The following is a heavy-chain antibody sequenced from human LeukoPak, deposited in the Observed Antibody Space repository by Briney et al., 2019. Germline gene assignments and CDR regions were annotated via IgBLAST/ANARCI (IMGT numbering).Heavy chain of an antibody. V-gene: IGHV7-4-1*02. CDR3: AREVRDGYNNFDY. J-gene: IGHJ4*02. D-gene: IGHD5-24*01. CDR1: GYTFTRYA. Sequence: VASVKVSCKTSGYTFTRYALNWVRQAPGQGLEWMGWINTNTANPTYAQGFTGRFVFSLDTPVSTAYLQITSLKAEDTAVYYCAREVRDGYNNFDYWGQGTLVTVSS. CDR2: INTNTANP.